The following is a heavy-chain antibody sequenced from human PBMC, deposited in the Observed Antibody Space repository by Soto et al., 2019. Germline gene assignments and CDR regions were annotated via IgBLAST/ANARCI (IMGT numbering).Heavy chain of an antibody. Sequence: QVQLVQPGAEVKKPGSSGKVSCKASGYSFSTFGIHWVRQAPGQRREWMGWINAGNGNTKYSQKFQGRVTITRETSASTVYMEMSSLKSEDTAVFSCAKGTFSGSYIVDFGGQGTLVSVSS. D-gene: IGHD1-26*01. CDR1: GYSFSTFG. J-gene: IGHJ4*02. CDR2: INAGNGNT. CDR3: AKGTFSGSYIVDF. V-gene: IGHV1-3*01.